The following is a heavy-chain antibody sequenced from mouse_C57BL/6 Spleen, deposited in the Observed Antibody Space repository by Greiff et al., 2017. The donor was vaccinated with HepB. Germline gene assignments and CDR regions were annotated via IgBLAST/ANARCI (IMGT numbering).Heavy chain of an antibody. D-gene: IGHD1-1*01. CDR1: GYTFTSYW. CDR3: ARNPITTVVATDY. Sequence: QVQLQQSGAELVRPGTSVKLSCKASGYTFTSYWMHWVKQRPGQGLEWIGVIDPSDSYTNYNQKFKGKATLTVDTSSSTAYMQLSSLTSEDSAVYYCARNPITTVVATDYWGQGTTLTVSS. V-gene: IGHV1-59*01. CDR2: IDPSDSYT. J-gene: IGHJ2*01.